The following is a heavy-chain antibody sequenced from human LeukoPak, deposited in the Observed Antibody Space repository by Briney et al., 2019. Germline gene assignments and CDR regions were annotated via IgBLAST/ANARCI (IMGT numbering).Heavy chain of an antibody. CDR3: ARDDRLGYCSGGSCRGFDP. D-gene: IGHD2-15*01. V-gene: IGHV4-59*01. J-gene: IGHJ5*02. Sequence: SETLSLTCTVSGGSISSYYWSWIRQPPGKGLEWIGYIYYSGSTNYNPSLKSRVTISVDTSKNQFSLKLSSVTAADTAVYYCARDDRLGYCSGGSCRGFDPWGQGTLVTVSS. CDR1: GGSISSYY. CDR2: IYYSGST.